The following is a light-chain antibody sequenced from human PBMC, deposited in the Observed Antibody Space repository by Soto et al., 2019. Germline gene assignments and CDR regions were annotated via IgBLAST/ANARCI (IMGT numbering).Light chain of an antibody. Sequence: SLAHLSVTPRERATLFCRACQSVSSSYLAWYQQRPGQAPRLLIYGASSRATGIPDRFSGSGSGTDFTLTISILEPEDFTVYYCQVDGFLLNSFGQGSLLDIK. CDR1: QSVSSSY. CDR3: QVDGFLLNS. CDR2: GAS. V-gene: IGKV3-20*01. J-gene: IGKJ5*01.